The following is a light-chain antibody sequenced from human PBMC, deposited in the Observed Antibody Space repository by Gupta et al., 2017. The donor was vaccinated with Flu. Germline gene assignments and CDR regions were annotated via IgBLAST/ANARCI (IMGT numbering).Light chain of an antibody. Sequence: SQGLSQPPSVSVSPGQTANITCSGDRSGNEYSCWYRQKPGHSPVLILYQDKKRPAGIPERFSGSKSENTATLTIRETQEMDEDDYYVQAWDSSTYWVFGGGTKLTVL. V-gene: IGLV3-1*01. J-gene: IGLJ3*02. CDR1: RSGNEY. CDR3: QAWDSSTYWV. CDR2: QDK.